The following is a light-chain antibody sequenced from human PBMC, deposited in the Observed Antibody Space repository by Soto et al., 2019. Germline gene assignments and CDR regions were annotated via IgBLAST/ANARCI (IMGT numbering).Light chain of an antibody. V-gene: IGKV3-11*01. CDR3: QQRSNWPPSLT. CDR2: DAS. J-gene: IGKJ4*01. CDR1: QSVSSY. Sequence: EIVLTQSPATLSLSPGERVTLSCRASQSVSSYLAWYQQKPGQAPRLLIYDASNRATGIPARFSGSGSGTDFTLTISSLEPEDFAVYNCQQRSNWPPSLTFGGGTKVEIK.